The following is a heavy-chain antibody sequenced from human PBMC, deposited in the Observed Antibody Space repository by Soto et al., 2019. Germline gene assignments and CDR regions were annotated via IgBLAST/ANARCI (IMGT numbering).Heavy chain of an antibody. CDR2: TYYSGST. CDR3: ARLKGDYVVYGMDV. CDR1: GGSISSSSYY. Sequence: SDTLSLTCTVSGGSISSSSYYWGWIRQPPGKGLEWIGSTYYSGSTYYNPSLKSRVTISVDTSKNQFSLKLSSVTAADTAVYYCARLKGDYVVYGMDVWGQGTTVTVSS. J-gene: IGHJ6*02. D-gene: IGHD4-17*01. V-gene: IGHV4-39*01.